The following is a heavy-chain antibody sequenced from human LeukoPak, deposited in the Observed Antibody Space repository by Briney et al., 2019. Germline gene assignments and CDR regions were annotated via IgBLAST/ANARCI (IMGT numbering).Heavy chain of an antibody. V-gene: IGHV1-58*01. J-gene: IGHJ2*01. CDR3: AADLTVRGYWYLDL. Sequence: SVKVSCKASGFTFTSSAVRWVRQARGQRLEWIGWIVVGSGSTKYAQKLQERVTITRDMSTSTAYMELSSLRSEDTAVYYCAADLTVRGYWYLDLWGRGTLVTVSS. CDR1: GFTFTSSA. D-gene: IGHD4-11*01. CDR2: IVVGSGST.